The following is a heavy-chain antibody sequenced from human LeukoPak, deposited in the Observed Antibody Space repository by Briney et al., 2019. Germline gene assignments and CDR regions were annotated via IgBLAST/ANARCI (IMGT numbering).Heavy chain of an antibody. CDR2: ISSSSSKI. CDR3: ARESAGGKGLPFDY. D-gene: IGHD2-15*01. V-gene: IGHV3-21*01. Sequence: PGGSLRLSCAASGFTFSSYNMNWVRQAPGKGLEWVSSISSSSSKIYYADSVKGRFTISRDNAKNSLYLQMNSLRAEDTAVYYCARESAGGKGLPFDYWGQGTLVTVSS. CDR1: GFTFSSYN. J-gene: IGHJ4*02.